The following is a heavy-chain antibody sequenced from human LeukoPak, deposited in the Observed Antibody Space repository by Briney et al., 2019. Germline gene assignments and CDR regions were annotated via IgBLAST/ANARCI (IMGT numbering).Heavy chain of an antibody. CDR1: GFSFCDYY. CDR3: TTYRLWVVLEAADY. CDR2: ISSSSSYT. D-gene: IGHD6-19*01. V-gene: IGHV3-11*03. J-gene: IGHJ4*02. Sequence: GGSLRLSCAASGFSFCDYYMSWMRQAPGKGLEWVSYISSSSSYTNYADSVKGRFTISRDNAKNSLYLQMNSLRTEDTAVYYCTTYRLWVVLEAADYWGQGTLVTISS.